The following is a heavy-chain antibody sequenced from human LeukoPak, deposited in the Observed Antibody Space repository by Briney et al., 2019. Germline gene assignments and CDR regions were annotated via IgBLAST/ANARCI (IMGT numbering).Heavy chain of an antibody. CDR3: ARCGGRKFLGGGAYYYYMDV. D-gene: IGHD3-16*01. J-gene: IGHJ6*03. CDR2: ITHSGST. V-gene: IGHV4-34*01. Sequence: SETLSLTCTVSGGSISSYYWSWIRQSPGKGLEWIGEITHSGSTNYNPSLKSRVTISVETSKNQFSLKLSSVTAADTAVYYCARCGGRKFLGGGAYYYYMDVWGKGTTVAVSS. CDR1: GGSISSYY.